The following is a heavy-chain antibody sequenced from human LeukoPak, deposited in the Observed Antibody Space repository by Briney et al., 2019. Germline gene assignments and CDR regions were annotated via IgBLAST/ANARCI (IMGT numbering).Heavy chain of an antibody. CDR1: GGSISSYY. Sequence: SETLSLTCTVSGGSISSYYWSWIRQPPGKGLEWIGYIYYSGSTNYNPSLKSRVTISVDTSKNQFSLKLSSVTAADTAVYYCARSHDFWSGYYYMDVWGKGTMVTVSS. D-gene: IGHD3-3*01. CDR3: ARSHDFWSGYYYMDV. CDR2: IYYSGST. J-gene: IGHJ6*03. V-gene: IGHV4-59*01.